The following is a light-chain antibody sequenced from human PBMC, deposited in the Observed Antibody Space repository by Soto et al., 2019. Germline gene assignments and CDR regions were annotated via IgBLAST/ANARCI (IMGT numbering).Light chain of an antibody. Sequence: QSALTQPASVSGSPGQSITISCTGTSSDVGGYTYVSWYQQHPGKAPKLMIYHVSNRPSGVSNRFSGSKSGNTASLIISGLQAEDEAAYYCSSYTSSSTAVFGGGTQLTVL. CDR1: SSDVGGYTY. J-gene: IGLJ2*01. CDR3: SSYTSSSTAV. CDR2: HVS. V-gene: IGLV2-14*03.